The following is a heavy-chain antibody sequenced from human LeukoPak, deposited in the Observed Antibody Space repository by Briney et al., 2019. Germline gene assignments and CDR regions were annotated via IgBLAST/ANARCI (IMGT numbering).Heavy chain of an antibody. CDR2: ISGSGGST. J-gene: IGHJ4*02. D-gene: IGHD1-26*01. V-gene: IGHV3-23*01. CDR3: AKDKRWELPTTLFDY. CDR1: GFTFSNFW. Sequence: GESLRLSCTASGFTFSNFWMGWVRQAPGKGLEWVSAISGSGGSTYYADSVKGRFTISRDNSKNTLYLQMNSLRAEDTAVYYCAKDKRWELPTTLFDYWGQGTLVTVSS.